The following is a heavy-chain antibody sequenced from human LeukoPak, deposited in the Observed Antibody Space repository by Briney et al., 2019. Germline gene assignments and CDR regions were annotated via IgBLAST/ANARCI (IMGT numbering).Heavy chain of an antibody. D-gene: IGHD2-21*01. CDR2: IQPDGSQK. J-gene: IGHJ3*02. Sequence: HPGGSLRLSCAASGVTFSSYWMSWVRQAPGKGLEWVANIQPDGSQKYCVDSVKGRLTISRDNAKNSLYLQMNSLRDEDTAVYYCARYRGGGDDIDDAFDIWGQGTMVTVSS. V-gene: IGHV3-7*01. CDR3: ARYRGGGDDIDDAFDI. CDR1: GVTFSSYW.